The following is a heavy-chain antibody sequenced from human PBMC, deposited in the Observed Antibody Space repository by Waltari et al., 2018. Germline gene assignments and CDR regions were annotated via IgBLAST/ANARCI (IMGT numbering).Heavy chain of an antibody. D-gene: IGHD1-26*01. CDR3: AKGGREDYFDY. Sequence: EVQLVESGGGLVQPGRSLRLSCAASGFTFDDSAMHWVRQAPGKGLEWVSGISWNSGSIGYADSVKGRFTISRDNAKNSLYLQMNSLRAEDMALYYCAKGGREDYFDYWGQGTLVTVSS. V-gene: IGHV3-9*03. CDR1: GFTFDDSA. J-gene: IGHJ4*02. CDR2: ISWNSGSI.